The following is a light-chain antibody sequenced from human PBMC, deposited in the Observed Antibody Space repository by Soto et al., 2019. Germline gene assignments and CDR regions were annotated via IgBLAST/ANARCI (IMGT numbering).Light chain of an antibody. J-gene: IGKJ1*01. V-gene: IGKV3-20*01. CDR2: GAT. Sequence: EIVLTQSPSKRSLSAGERASGACRVIQSVSSNYLAWYQQKPGQAPRLLIYGATKRATGIPDRISGSGSGAEFTLTISRLEPEGFGTYHCQQHDTSLTWTVGQGTKVDIK. CDR1: QSVSSNY. CDR3: QQHDTSLTWT.